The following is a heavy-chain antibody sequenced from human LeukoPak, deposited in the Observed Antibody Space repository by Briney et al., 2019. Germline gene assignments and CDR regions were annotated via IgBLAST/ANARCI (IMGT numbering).Heavy chain of an antibody. Sequence: GGSLRLPCAASGFSFSNYAMSWVRQGPGKGLEWVSAIGGSIGNTFYTDSVKGRFTISRDNSKNTLSLQMNSLRVEDTAVYYCVKDFVVVPGLVNYFDYWGQGTLVTVSS. CDR3: VKDFVVVPGLVNYFDY. CDR2: IGGSIGNT. CDR1: GFSFSNYA. D-gene: IGHD2-2*01. V-gene: IGHV3-23*01. J-gene: IGHJ4*02.